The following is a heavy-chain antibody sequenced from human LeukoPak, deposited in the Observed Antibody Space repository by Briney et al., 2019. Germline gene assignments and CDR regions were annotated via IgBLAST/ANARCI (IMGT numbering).Heavy chain of an antibody. CDR1: GFTFGDYG. CDR2: INWNGGST. CDR3: ARRNQGNEAYYGSGGNAFDI. V-gene: IGHV3-20*01. J-gene: IGHJ3*02. Sequence: WPGGSLRLSCAASGFTFGDYGMSWVRQAPGKGLEWVSGINWNGGSTGYADSVKGRFTISRDNAKNSLYLQMNSLRAEDTALYHCARRNQGNEAYYGSGGNAFDIWGQGTMVTVSS. D-gene: IGHD3-10*01.